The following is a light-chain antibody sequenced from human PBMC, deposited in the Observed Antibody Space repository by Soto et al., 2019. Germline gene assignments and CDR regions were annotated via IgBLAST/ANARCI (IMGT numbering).Light chain of an antibody. CDR1: QSISSW. J-gene: IGKJ5*01. Sequence: DIQMTQSPSTLSASVGDRVTITCRASQSISSWLAWYQQKPGKAPKLLIYKASSLESGVPSRFSGSGSGTEFTLTISSLQPDDFAPYYYQQYNSYLITFGHGTRLAIK. CDR3: QQYNSYLIT. CDR2: KAS. V-gene: IGKV1-5*03.